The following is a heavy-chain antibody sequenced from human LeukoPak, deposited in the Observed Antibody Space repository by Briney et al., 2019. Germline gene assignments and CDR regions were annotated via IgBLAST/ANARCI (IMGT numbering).Heavy chain of an antibody. D-gene: IGHD3-3*01. CDR3: ARAGHYDFWSGYYSKYYYYGMDV. CDR2: IYDSGST. CDR1: GGSISSYY. V-gene: IGHV4-59*01. J-gene: IGHJ6*02. Sequence: SETLSLTCTVSGGSISSYYWSWIRPPPGKGLEWIGYIYDSGSTNYIPSLKSRVTISVDTSKNQFSLKLSSVTAADTAVYYCARAGHYDFWSGYYSKYYYYGMDVWGQGTAVTVSS.